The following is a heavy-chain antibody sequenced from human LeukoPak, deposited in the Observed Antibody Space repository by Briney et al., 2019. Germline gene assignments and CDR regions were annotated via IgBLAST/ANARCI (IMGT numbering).Heavy chain of an antibody. D-gene: IGHD6-13*01. J-gene: IGHJ1*01. CDR3: AREKLYSSSWGFQH. V-gene: IGHV4-39*07. Sequence: SETLSLTCTVSGGSISSSSYYWGWIRQPPGKGLEWIGSIYYSGSTNYNPSLNSRVTMSVDTSKNQFSLKLTSVTAADTAVYYCAREKLYSSSWGFQHWGQGTLVTVSS. CDR2: IYYSGST. CDR1: GGSISSSSYY.